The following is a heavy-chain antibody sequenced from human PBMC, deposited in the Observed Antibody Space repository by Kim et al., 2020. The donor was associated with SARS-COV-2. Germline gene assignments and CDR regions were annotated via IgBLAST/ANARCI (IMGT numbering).Heavy chain of an antibody. CDR3: ARDSHQEPFDY. J-gene: IGHJ4*02. V-gene: IGHV1-2*02. CDR2: GT. Sequence: GTNYAQKFQGRVTMTTDASISTAYMELTRLTSDDTAVYYCARDSHQEPFDYWGQGTLVTVSS.